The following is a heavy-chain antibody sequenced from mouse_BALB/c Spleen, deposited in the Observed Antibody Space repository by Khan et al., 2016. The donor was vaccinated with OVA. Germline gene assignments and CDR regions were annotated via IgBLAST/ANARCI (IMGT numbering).Heavy chain of an antibody. CDR3: VREGAYYRSDGWFAY. V-gene: IGHV1-4*01. CDR2: IIPSNVYT. CDR1: GYTFTTYT. J-gene: IGHJ3*01. Sequence: VQLQESGAELARPGASVKMSCKASGYTFTTYTIHWLKQRPGQGLEWIGYIIPSNVYTHYNQKFKARATLTADKSSSTAYMQLSSLTSEDSAVYYCVREGAYYRSDGWFAYWGQGTLVTVSA. D-gene: IGHD2-14*01.